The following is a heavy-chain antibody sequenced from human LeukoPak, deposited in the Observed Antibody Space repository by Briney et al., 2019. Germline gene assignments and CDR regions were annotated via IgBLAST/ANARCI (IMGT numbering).Heavy chain of an antibody. Sequence: GGSLRLSCAASGFSFSRYTMHWVRQAPGKGPEWVAVITDDGNNQYYADSVKGRFSISRDNSKNTLFLRMSSLRVEDMGVYYCARPHAWNYGAFDLWGQGTLVTVSS. CDR3: ARPHAWNYGAFDL. CDR2: ITDDGNNQ. D-gene: IGHD1-7*01. V-gene: IGHV3-30*15. J-gene: IGHJ5*02. CDR1: GFSFSRYT.